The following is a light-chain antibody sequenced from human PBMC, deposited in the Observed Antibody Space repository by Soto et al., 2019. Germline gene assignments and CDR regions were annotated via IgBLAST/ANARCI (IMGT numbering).Light chain of an antibody. V-gene: IGLV2-14*01. Sequence: QSVLAQPSSVSGSPGQSITISCTGTSTDVGGYNYVSWYQHHPGKGPKLIIYEVSNRPSGVSDRFSGSKSGNKASLIISNLEAEDEADYFCCSFAGSFYVFGTGTKVTVL. CDR3: CSFAGSFYV. CDR1: STDVGGYNY. CDR2: EVS. J-gene: IGLJ1*01.